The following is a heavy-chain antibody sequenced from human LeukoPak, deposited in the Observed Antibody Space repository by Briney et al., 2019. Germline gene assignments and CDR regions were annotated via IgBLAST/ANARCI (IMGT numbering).Heavy chain of an antibody. Sequence: PSQTLSLTCTVSGGSISSGDYYWSWIRQPPGKGLEWIGYIYYSGSTYYNPSLNSRVTISVDTSKNQFSLKLSSVTAADTAVYYCARDRYGDYVIDYWGQGTLVTVSS. V-gene: IGHV4-30-4*08. CDR2: IYYSGST. J-gene: IGHJ4*02. D-gene: IGHD4-17*01. CDR3: ARDRYGDYVIDY. CDR1: GGSISSGDYY.